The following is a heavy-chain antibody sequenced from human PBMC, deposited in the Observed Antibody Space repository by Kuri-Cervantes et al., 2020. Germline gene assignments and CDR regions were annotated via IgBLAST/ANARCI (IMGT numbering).Heavy chain of an antibody. D-gene: IGHD2-21*02. J-gene: IGHJ3*02. CDR2: IIPIFGTA. CDR3: ARAVYCGGDCYRFDI. Sequence: SVKVSCKASGGTFSSYAISWVRQAPGQGLEWMGGIIPIFGTANYAQKFQGRVTITTDKSTSTAYMELSSLRSEDTAIYYCARAVYCGGDCYRFDIWGQGTTVTVSS. CDR1: GGTFSSYA. V-gene: IGHV1-69*05.